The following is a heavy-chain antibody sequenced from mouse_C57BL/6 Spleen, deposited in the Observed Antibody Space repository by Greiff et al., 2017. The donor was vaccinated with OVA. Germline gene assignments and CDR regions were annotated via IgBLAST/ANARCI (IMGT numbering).Heavy chain of an antibody. CDR2: IYPGDGDT. CDR3: ARSDYYGWYFDV. Sequence: VKLQESGPELVKPGASVKISCKASGYAFSSSWMNWVKQRPGKGLEWIGRIYPGDGDTNYNGKFKGKATLTADKSSSTAYMQLSSLTSEDSAVYYCARSDYYGWYFDVWGTGTTVTVSS. CDR1: GYAFSSSW. D-gene: IGHD1-1*01. J-gene: IGHJ1*03. V-gene: IGHV1-82*01.